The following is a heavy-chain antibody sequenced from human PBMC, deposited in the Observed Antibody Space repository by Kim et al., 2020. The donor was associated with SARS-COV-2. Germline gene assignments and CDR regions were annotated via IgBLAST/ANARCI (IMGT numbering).Heavy chain of an antibody. J-gene: IGHJ4*02. Sequence: GRFTISMDNSKNTLYLQMNSLRAEDTAVYYCALGGGYCSGGSCTDDYWGQGTLVTVSS. D-gene: IGHD2-15*01. V-gene: IGHV3-30*03. CDR3: ALGGGYCSGGSCTDDY.